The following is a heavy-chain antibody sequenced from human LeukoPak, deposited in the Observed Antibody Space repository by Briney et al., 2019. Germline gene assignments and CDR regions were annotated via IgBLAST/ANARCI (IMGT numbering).Heavy chain of an antibody. CDR1: GGSINRHSYY. Sequence: SETLSLTCTVSGGSINRHSYYWGWIRQPPGKGLEWIGSVYYDGTSYSNPSLKTRVGVFVDTSRDQFSLDLVFVTAADTALYYCVRHISTNTGYFDSCGQGTLVSVSS. CDR3: VRHISTNTGYFDS. CDR2: VYYDGTS. J-gene: IGHJ4*02. D-gene: IGHD5-24*01. V-gene: IGHV4-39*01.